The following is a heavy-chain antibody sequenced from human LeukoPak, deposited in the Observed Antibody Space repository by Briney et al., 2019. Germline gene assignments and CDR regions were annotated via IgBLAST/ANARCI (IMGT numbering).Heavy chain of an antibody. CDR2: ISYDGSKK. V-gene: IGHV3-30-3*01. CDR1: GFAFSRYA. Sequence: GGSLRLSCAVSGFAFSRYAMHWVRQAPGKGLEWVAVISYDGSKKADSVKGRFTISRDNSKDTLYLQMTSLRAEDTAVYYCARDSSDYWGQGTLVTVSS. J-gene: IGHJ4*02. CDR3: ARDSSDY.